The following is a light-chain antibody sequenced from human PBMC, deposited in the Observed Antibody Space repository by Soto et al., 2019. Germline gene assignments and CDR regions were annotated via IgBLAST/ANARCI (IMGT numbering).Light chain of an antibody. Sequence: QLVLTQSPSASGTPGQRVTISCSGSSSNIGSNYVYWYQQLPGTAPKLLIFSNNQRPSGVPDRFSGSKSGTSASLAISGLRSEDEADYYCAAWDDSLSGHVVFGGGTKLTVL. CDR2: SNN. CDR1: SSNIGSNY. V-gene: IGLV1-47*02. J-gene: IGLJ2*01. CDR3: AAWDDSLSGHVV.